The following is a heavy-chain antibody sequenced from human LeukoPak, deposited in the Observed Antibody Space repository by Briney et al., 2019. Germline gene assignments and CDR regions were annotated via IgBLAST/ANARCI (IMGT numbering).Heavy chain of an antibody. CDR2: IYSDGST. Sequence: GGSLRLSCAASGFTVSSNYMNWVRQAPGRGLEWVSLIYSDGSTYYADSVKGRFTISRDNAKNSLYLQMDSLRAEDTAVYYCARSYYDSTGYYLAEYFQHWGQGTLVTVSS. D-gene: IGHD3-22*01. CDR3: ARSYYDSTGYYLAEYFQH. V-gene: IGHV3-66*01. J-gene: IGHJ1*01. CDR1: GFTVSSNY.